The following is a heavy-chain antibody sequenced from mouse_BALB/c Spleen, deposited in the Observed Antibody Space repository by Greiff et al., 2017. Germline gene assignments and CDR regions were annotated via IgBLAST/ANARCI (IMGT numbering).Heavy chain of an antibody. D-gene: IGHD1-1*01. CDR1: GFAFSSYD. CDR2: ISSGGGST. Sequence: EVKLVESGGGLVKPGGSLKLSCAASGFAFSSYDMSWVRQTPEKRLEWVAYISSGGGSTYYPDTVKGRFTISSDNAKNTLYLQMSSLKSEDTAMYYGARHNYGRNYAMDYWGQGTSVTVSS. V-gene: IGHV5-12-1*01. J-gene: IGHJ4*01. CDR3: ARHNYGRNYAMDY.